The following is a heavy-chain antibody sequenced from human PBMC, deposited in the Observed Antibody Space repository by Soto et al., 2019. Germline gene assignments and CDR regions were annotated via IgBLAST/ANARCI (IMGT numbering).Heavy chain of an antibody. CDR1: GFTFSSYS. J-gene: IGHJ6*02. D-gene: IGHD3-3*01. Sequence: GGSLRLSCAASGFTFSSYSMNWVRQAPGKGLEWVSSISSSSSYIYYADSVKGRFTISRDNAKNSLYLQMNSLRAEDTAVYYCARDYARTYYXFWSGRKPHYYYYGMDVWGQGTTVTVSS. CDR2: ISSSSSYI. CDR3: ARDYARTYYXFWSGRKPHYYYYGMDV. V-gene: IGHV3-21*01.